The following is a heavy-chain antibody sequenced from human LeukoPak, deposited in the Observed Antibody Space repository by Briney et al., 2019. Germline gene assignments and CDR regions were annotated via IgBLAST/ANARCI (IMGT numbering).Heavy chain of an antibody. CDR3: ARPRDILTGYFGGAFDI. V-gene: IGHV5-51*01. CDR2: IYPGDSDT. J-gene: IGHJ3*02. D-gene: IGHD3-9*01. Sequence: GESLKISCKGSGYSFTSYWIGWVRQTPGKGLEWMGIIYPGDSDTRYSPSFQGQVTISADKSISTAYLQWSSLKASDTAMYYCARPRDILTGYFGGAFDIWGQGTMVTVSS. CDR1: GYSFTSYW.